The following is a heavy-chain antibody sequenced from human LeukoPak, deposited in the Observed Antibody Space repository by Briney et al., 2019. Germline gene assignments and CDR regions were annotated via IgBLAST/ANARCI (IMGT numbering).Heavy chain of an antibody. Sequence: GASVKVSCKASGGTFSSYAISWVRQAPGQGLEWMGGIIPIFGTASYAQKFQGRVTITTDESTSTAYMGLSSLRSEDTAVYYCARDDSSGYLDYWGQGTLVTVSS. CDR2: IIPIFGTA. J-gene: IGHJ4*02. CDR3: ARDDSSGYLDY. CDR1: GGTFSSYA. D-gene: IGHD3-22*01. V-gene: IGHV1-69*05.